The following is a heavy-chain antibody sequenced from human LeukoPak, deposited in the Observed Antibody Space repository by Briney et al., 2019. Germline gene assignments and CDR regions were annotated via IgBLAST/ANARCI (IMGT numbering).Heavy chain of an antibody. CDR1: GSGFTFRNAW. V-gene: IGHV3-15*01. D-gene: IGHD3-22*01. CDR2: IRSKTDGGTA. CDR3: VRDDDRSDNGLDY. J-gene: IGHJ4*02. Sequence: GGSLRLSCTASGSGFTFRNAWMSWVRQAPGKGLEWVGRIRSKTDGGTADYVAPVKGRFTISRDDSKDTLYLQMNSLRAEDTALYYCVRDDDRSDNGLDYWGQGTLVTVSS.